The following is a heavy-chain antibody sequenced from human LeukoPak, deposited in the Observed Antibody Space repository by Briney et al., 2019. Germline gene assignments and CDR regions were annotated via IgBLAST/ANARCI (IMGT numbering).Heavy chain of an antibody. CDR1: GFIFGGYT. CDR2: ISPSGSNI. J-gene: IGHJ3*02. CDR3: ASRRSGWPNDAFDI. Sequence: PGGSLRLSCTGSGFIFGGYTMNWVRQAPGKGLEWLSYISPSGSNIFYADSVKGRFTISRDNAKNSVYLQMEGLRVEDTAVYYCASRRSGWPNDAFDIWGQGTMVTVTS. D-gene: IGHD6-19*01. V-gene: IGHV3-48*01.